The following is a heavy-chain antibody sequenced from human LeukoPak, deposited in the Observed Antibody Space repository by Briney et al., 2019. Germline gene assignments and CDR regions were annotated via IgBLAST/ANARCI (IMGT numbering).Heavy chain of an antibody. V-gene: IGHV3-48*03. D-gene: IGHD5-18*01. CDR2: ISSSGSTI. CDR1: GFTFSSYE. Sequence: GGSLRLSCAASGFTFSSYEMNWVRRAPGKGLEWVSYISSSGSTIYYADSVKGRFAISRDNAKNSLYLQMNSLRAEDTAVYYCARDSHYSYGPFFDYWGQGTLVTVSS. J-gene: IGHJ4*02. CDR3: ARDSHYSYGPFFDY.